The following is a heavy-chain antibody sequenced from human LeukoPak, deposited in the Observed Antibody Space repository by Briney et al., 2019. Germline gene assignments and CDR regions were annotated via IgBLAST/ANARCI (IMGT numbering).Heavy chain of an antibody. Sequence: ASVKVSCKASGYTFTSYAMHWVRQAPGQRLEWMGWINAGNGNTKYSQEFQGRVTITRDTSASTAYMELSSLRSEDMAVYYCARGVVAATPYYYYYYMDVWGKGTTVTVSS. J-gene: IGHJ6*03. CDR1: GYTFTSYA. D-gene: IGHD2-15*01. V-gene: IGHV1-3*03. CDR2: INAGNGNT. CDR3: ARGVVAATPYYYYYYMDV.